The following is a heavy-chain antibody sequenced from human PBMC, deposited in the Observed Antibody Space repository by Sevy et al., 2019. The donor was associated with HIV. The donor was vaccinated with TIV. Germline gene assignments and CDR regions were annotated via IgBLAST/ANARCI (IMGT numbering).Heavy chain of an antibody. V-gene: IGHV3-23*01. CDR2: ISGSGGST. Sequence: GGSLRLSCAASGFTFSSYAMSWVRQAPGKGLEWVSAISGSGGSTYYADSVKGRFTISRDNSKNTLYLQMNSLRPEDTAVDYCAKFRNRWFRELGNLLDYWGQGTLVTVSS. D-gene: IGHD3-10*01. CDR1: GFTFSSYA. CDR3: AKFRNRWFRELGNLLDY. J-gene: IGHJ4*02.